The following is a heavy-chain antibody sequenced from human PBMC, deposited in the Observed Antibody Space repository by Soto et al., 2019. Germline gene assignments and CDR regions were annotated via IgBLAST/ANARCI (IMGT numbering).Heavy chain of an antibody. CDR1: GGSVSSGSYY. J-gene: IGHJ5*02. CDR2: IYYSGST. CDR3: ARISSVEPNWFDP. V-gene: IGHV4-61*01. Sequence: SETLSLTCTVSGGSVSSGSYYWSWIRQPPGKGLEWIGYIYYSGSTNYNPSLKSRVTISVDTSKNQFSLKLSSVTAADTAVYYCARISSVEPNWFDPWGQGTLVTGSS. D-gene: IGHD6-6*01.